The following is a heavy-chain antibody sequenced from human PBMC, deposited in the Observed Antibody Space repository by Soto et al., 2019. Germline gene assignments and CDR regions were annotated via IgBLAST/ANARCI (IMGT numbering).Heavy chain of an antibody. CDR1: GGSISSYY. CDR3: ASIAQIP. CDR2: IYYSGST. J-gene: IGHJ5*02. Sequence: QVQLQESGPGLVKPSETLSLTCTVSGGSISSYYWSWIRQPPGKGLEWIGYIYYSGSTNYNPSLKSRVTISVDTSKNQFSLKLSSVTAADTAVYYCASIAQIPWGQGTLVTVSS. D-gene: IGHD6-13*01. V-gene: IGHV4-59*01.